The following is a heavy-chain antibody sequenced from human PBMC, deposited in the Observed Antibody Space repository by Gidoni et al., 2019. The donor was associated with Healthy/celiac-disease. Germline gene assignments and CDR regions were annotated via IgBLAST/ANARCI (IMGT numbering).Heavy chain of an antibody. D-gene: IGHD5-18*01. Sequence: QVQLVQSGAEVKKPGASVKLSCTASGYTFTSYYMHWVRQAPGKGLELMGIINPSGGSTSYAQKCLGRVTMTWNTSTSTVYMGLSSLGSEDTAVYYCARDGAEYSYGFLDYWGQGTLVTVSS. CDR2: INPSGGST. CDR1: GYTFTSYY. V-gene: IGHV1-46*03. J-gene: IGHJ4*02. CDR3: ARDGAEYSYGFLDY.